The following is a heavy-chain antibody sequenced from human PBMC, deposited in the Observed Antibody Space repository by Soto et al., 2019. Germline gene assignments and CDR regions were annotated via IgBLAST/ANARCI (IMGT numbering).Heavy chain of an antibody. J-gene: IGHJ1*01. D-gene: IGHD6-19*01. Sequence: PSETLSLTCTVSGDSMSSFYWGWLRQPPGKGLECIGYIYYTGQTDSSDYNPSLKSRVTISVDTSKNQFSLRLTSVTAADTAVYFCARMAGNSFFQHWGQGTLVTVSS. CDR1: GDSMSSFY. V-gene: IGHV4-59*01. CDR2: IYYTGQT. CDR3: ARMAGNSFFQH.